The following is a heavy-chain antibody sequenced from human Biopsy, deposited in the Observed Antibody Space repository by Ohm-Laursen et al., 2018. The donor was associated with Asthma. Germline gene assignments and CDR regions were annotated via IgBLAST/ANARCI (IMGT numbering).Heavy chain of an antibody. J-gene: IGHJ4*02. D-gene: IGHD2-21*01. Sequence: SLRLSCAASGFTFRSYAMHWVRQAPGKGLEWVAVGGSYYDGGLKYYADSVKGRFTISRDKSENTLYLQMNSLTAEDTAVYHCAKDERSYYGSDSKYMQPVPLGDWGQGTLVIVS. CDR1: GFTFRSYA. CDR3: AKDERSYYGSDSKYMQPVPLGD. CDR2: GGSYYDGGLK. V-gene: IGHV3-30-3*01.